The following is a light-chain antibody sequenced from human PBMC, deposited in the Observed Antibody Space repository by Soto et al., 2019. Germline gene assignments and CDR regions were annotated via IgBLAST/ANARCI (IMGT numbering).Light chain of an antibody. J-gene: IGKJ1*01. CDR1: QSIASY. V-gene: IGKV1-39*01. CDR2: AAS. Sequence: DIQMTQSPSSLSAFVGDRVTITCRASQSIASYVNWYQQELGKAPKLLIYAASRLQSGVPLRFSGSRSGTEFTLTISSLPPEDFATYYCQQSYSTPPAFGQGTKVEV. CDR3: QQSYSTPPA.